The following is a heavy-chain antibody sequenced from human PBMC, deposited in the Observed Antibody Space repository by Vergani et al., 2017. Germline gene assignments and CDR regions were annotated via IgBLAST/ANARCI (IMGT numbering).Heavy chain of an antibody. CDR1: GFTFSSYA. V-gene: IGHV3-23*04. CDR2: ISGSGGST. J-gene: IGHJ3*02. CDR3: ARVGYPIDAFDI. Sequence: VQLVESGGGLVQPGGSLRLSCAASGFTFSSYAMSWVRQAPGKGLEWVSAISGSGGSTYYADSVKGRFTISRDNAKNSLYLQMNSLRAEDTAVYYCARVGYPIDAFDIWGQGTMVTVSS. D-gene: IGHD6-13*01.